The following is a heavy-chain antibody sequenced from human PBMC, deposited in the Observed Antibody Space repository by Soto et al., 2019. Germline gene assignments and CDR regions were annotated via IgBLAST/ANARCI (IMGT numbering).Heavy chain of an antibody. Sequence: SETLSLTCTVSGGSISSGGYYWSWIRQHPGKGLEWIGYIDYSGSTYYNPSLKSRVTISVDTSKNQFSLKLSSVTAADTAVYYCARASQAHIVVVVAASRDNWFDPWGQGTLVTVSS. J-gene: IGHJ5*02. CDR1: GGSISSGGYY. CDR2: IDYSGST. D-gene: IGHD2-15*01. CDR3: ARASQAHIVVVVAASRDNWFDP. V-gene: IGHV4-31*03.